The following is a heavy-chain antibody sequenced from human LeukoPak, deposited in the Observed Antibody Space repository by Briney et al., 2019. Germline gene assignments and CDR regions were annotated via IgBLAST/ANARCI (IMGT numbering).Heavy chain of an antibody. CDR1: GYTLTKLS. Sequence: ASVKVSCKVSGYTLTKLSVHWVRQAPGKGLEWMGGFDPENGETFYAQKFQGRVTMTEDTSTDTAYMELSTLRSEDTAIYYCASGLVCGDRTSCHDYWGQGTLVTVSS. CDR3: ASGLVCGDRTSCHDY. CDR2: FDPENGET. J-gene: IGHJ4*02. D-gene: IGHD2-2*01. V-gene: IGHV1-24*01.